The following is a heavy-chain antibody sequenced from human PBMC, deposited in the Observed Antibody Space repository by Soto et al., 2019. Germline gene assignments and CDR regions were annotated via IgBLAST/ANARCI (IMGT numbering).Heavy chain of an antibody. CDR1: DFTISNAW. Sequence: EVQLVESGGGLVKPGGSLRLSCAASDFTISNAWMNWVRQAPGKGLEWVGRIKTKTEGGATDYAAPLKGRFTISRDDSKNTLFLKMNSLKTEDTAVYYWTTGSVEGVWGQGATVTVSS. V-gene: IGHV3-15*07. CDR2: IKTKTEGGAT. J-gene: IGHJ6*02. CDR3: TTGSVEGV. D-gene: IGHD2-15*01.